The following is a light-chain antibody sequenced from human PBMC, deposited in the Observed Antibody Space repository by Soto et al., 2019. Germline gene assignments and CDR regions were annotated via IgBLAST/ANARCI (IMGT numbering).Light chain of an antibody. Sequence: EIVLTQSPATLSVSPGERAALSCRASQSVSNNLAWYQQQPGQPPRLLIFGASTRATGIPARFSGSGSEAEFALTISTLQSEDFAVYYCQQYSVWPFTFGGGTKVEIK. CDR1: QSVSNN. J-gene: IGKJ4*01. V-gene: IGKV3D-15*01. CDR3: QQYSVWPFT. CDR2: GAS.